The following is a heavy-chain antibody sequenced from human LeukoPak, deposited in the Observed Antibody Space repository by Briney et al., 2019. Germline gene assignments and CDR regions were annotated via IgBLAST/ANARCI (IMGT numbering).Heavy chain of an antibody. CDR1: GYSFTSYW. CDR2: IYPGDSDT. J-gene: IGHJ6*02. D-gene: IGHD2-2*01. V-gene: IGHV5-51*01. Sequence: GESLKISCQGSGYSFTSYWIGWVRQMPGKGLEWMGIIYPGDSDTRYSPSFQGQVTISADKSISTAYLQWSSLKASDTAMYYCARRQYQPPGWYYYGMDVWGQGTTVTVSS. CDR3: ARRQYQPPGWYYYGMDV.